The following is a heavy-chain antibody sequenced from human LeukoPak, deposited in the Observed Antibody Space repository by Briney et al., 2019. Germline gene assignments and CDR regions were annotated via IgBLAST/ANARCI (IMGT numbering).Heavy chain of an antibody. CDR2: ISSGTGT. J-gene: IGHJ1*01. D-gene: IGHD4-17*01. Sequence: PGGSLRLSCAASGFTFSSYSMNWVRQAPGKGLEWVSVISSGTGTYYLDSVKGRFTISRDNSKNTLYLQMNSLRVEDTALYYCAKQAEAFGDSVTQHWGQGTLVTVSS. CDR1: GFTFSSYS. CDR3: AKQAEAFGDSVTQH. V-gene: IGHV3-23*01.